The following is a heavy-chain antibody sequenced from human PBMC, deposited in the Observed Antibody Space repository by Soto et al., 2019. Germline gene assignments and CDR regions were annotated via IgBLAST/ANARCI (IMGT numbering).Heavy chain of an antibody. CDR1: GFTFSDHY. J-gene: IGHJ4*02. Sequence: GGSLRLSCAASGFTFSDHYMDWVRQAPGKGLEWVGRTRNKANSYTTEYAASVKGRFTISRDDSKNSLYLQMNSLKTEDTAVYYCARVYSSSSRVFDYWGQGTLVTVSS. CDR2: TRNKANSYTT. D-gene: IGHD6-6*01. CDR3: ARVYSSSSRVFDY. V-gene: IGHV3-72*01.